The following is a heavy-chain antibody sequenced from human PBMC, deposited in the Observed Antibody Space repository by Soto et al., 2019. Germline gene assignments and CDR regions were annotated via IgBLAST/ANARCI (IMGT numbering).Heavy chain of an antibody. V-gene: IGHV4-59*01. D-gene: IGHD3-16*01. J-gene: IGHJ4*02. CDR2: IYYSGST. Sequence: SETLSLTCTVSGGSISSYYWSWIRQPPGKGLEWTGYIYYSGSTNYNPSLKSRVTISVDTSKNQFSLKLSSVTAADTAVYYCARESRGGVTLRYYFDYWGQGTLVTVSS. CDR1: GGSISSYY. CDR3: ARESRGGVTLRYYFDY.